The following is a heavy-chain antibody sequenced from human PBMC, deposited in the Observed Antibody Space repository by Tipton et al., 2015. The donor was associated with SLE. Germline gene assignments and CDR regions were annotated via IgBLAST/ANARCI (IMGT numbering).Heavy chain of an antibody. CDR3: ARHGYEEYFDY. CDR1: GGSISSSLYY. Sequence: TLSLTCTVSGGSISSSLYYWSWIRQPPGKGLEWIGYIYYSESTNFNPSLKSRVTISLNTSKNQFSLRLTSVTAADTAVYYCARHGYEEYFDYWGQGTLVTVSS. D-gene: IGHD5-18*01. V-gene: IGHV4-61*05. CDR2: IYYSEST. J-gene: IGHJ4*02.